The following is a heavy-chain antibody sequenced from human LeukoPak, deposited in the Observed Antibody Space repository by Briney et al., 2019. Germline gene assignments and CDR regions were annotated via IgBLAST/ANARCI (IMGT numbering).Heavy chain of an antibody. Sequence: PGGSLRLSCAASGFTFSSYEMNWVRQAPGKGLEWISYIIGSGSTIYYADSVKGRFTISRDNAKNSLYLQMNSLRADDTGVYYCARERTTIVSGTTIGAYWGQGTLVTVSS. CDR3: ARERTTIVSGTTIGAY. D-gene: IGHD5-24*01. V-gene: IGHV3-48*03. J-gene: IGHJ4*02. CDR1: GFTFSSYE. CDR2: IIGSGSTI.